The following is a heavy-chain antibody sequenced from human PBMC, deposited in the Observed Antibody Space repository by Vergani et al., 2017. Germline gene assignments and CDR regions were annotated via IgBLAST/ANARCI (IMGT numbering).Heavy chain of an antibody. CDR3: AKIHDYYYDSRTWEDAFDI. J-gene: IGHJ3*02. D-gene: IGHD3-22*01. Sequence: QVQLVESGGGVVQPGRSLRLSCAASGFTFSSYGMHWVRQAPGKGLEWVAGISYDGSNKYYADSVKGRFTISRDNSKNTLYLQMNSLRAEDTAVYYCAKIHDYYYDSRTWEDAFDIWGQGTMVTVSS. V-gene: IGHV3-30*18. CDR2: ISYDGSNK. CDR1: GFTFSSYG.